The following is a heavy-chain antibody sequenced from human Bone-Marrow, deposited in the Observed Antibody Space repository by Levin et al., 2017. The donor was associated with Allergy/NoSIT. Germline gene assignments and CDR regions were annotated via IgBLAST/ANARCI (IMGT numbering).Heavy chain of an antibody. CDR1: GYTFTYRY. CDR3: ARSAMWPGHFDY. CDR2: ITPFNGNT. D-gene: IGHD2-2*01. Sequence: AASVKVSCKASGYTFTYRYLHWVRQAPGQALEWMGWITPFNGNTNYAQKFQDRVTITRDRSMSTAYMELSSLRSEDTAMYYCARSAMWPGHFDYWGQGTLVTVSS. V-gene: IGHV1-45*02. J-gene: IGHJ4*02.